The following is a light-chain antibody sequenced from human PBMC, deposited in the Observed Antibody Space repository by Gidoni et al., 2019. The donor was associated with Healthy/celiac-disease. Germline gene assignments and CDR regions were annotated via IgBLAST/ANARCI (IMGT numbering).Light chain of an antibody. CDR1: SSNIGSNT. J-gene: IGLJ2*01. CDR3: AAWDDSLNGVV. CDR2: SNN. V-gene: IGLV1-44*01. Sequence: QSVLTQPPSASGTPGQRVTISCSGSSSNIGSNTVNWYQQLPGTAPKLLIYSNNQRPSGVPDRFSGSKSGTSASLAIRGLQSEDEADYDCAAWDDSLNGVVCGGGTKLTVL.